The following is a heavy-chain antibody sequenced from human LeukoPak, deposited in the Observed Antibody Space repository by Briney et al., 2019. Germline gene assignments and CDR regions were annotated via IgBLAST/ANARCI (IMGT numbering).Heavy chain of an antibody. V-gene: IGHV1-18*01. J-gene: IGHJ3*02. CDR1: GYTFTSYG. CDR2: ISAYNGNT. D-gene: IGHD1-1*01. Sequence: GASVKVSCKTSGYTFTSYGFTWVRQAPGQGLEWMGWISAYNGNTNYAQKFQGRVTITADESTSTAYMELSSLRSEDTAVYYCARVRRWNEEGDAFDIWGQGTMVTVSS. CDR3: ARVRRWNEEGDAFDI.